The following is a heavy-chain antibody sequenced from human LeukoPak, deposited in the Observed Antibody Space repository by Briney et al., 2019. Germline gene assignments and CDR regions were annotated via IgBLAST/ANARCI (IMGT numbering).Heavy chain of an antibody. J-gene: IGHJ6*04. CDR1: GFTFSSYS. Sequence: PGGSLRLSCAASGFTFSSYSMNWVRQAPGKGLEWVSSISSSSSYIYYADSVKGRFTISRDNAKNSLYLQMNSLRAEDTAVYYGAAILYCSSTSSPPEVYYGMDVWGKGTTVTVSS. V-gene: IGHV3-21*01. CDR3: AAILYCSSTSSPPEVYYGMDV. CDR2: ISSSSSYI. D-gene: IGHD2-2*01.